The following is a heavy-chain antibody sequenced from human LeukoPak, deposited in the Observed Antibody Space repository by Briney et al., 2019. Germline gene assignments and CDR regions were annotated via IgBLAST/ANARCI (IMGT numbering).Heavy chain of an antibody. Sequence: GGSLRLACAASGCTFSSYAMHWVRQAPGKGLERGAVISYDGSNKYYADSVKGRFTISRDNSKNTLYLQMNSLRAEDTAVYYCASWQYYIHDAFDIWGQGTMVTVSS. CDR2: ISYDGSNK. J-gene: IGHJ3*02. V-gene: IGHV3-30*14. CDR3: ASWQYYIHDAFDI. D-gene: IGHD2/OR15-2a*01. CDR1: GCTFSSYA.